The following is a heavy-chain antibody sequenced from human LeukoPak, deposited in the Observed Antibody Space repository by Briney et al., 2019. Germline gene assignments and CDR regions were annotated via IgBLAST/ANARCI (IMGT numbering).Heavy chain of an antibody. CDR2: MNPNSGNT. D-gene: IGHD2-15*01. CDR3: ARVRVVVVVAAIHDWFDP. V-gene: IGHV1-8*01. Sequence: ASVKVSCKASGYTFTSYDINWVRQAAGQGLEWMGWMNPNSGNTGYAQKFQGSVTMTRNTSISTAYMELSSLRSEDTAVYYCARVRVVVVVAAIHDWFDPWGQGTLVTVSS. CDR1: GYTFTSYD. J-gene: IGHJ5*02.